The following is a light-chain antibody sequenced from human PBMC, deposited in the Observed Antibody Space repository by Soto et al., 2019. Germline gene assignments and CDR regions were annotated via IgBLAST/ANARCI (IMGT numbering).Light chain of an antibody. Sequence: QSALTQPASVSWSPGQSITISCTGTSSDVGGYNYVSWYQQHPGKAPKLMIYDVSNRPSGVSNRFSGSKSGNTASLTISGLQAEDEADYYCSSYTSSSPYVFGTGTKVTVL. CDR3: SSYTSSSPYV. CDR2: DVS. V-gene: IGLV2-14*01. CDR1: SSDVGGYNY. J-gene: IGLJ1*01.